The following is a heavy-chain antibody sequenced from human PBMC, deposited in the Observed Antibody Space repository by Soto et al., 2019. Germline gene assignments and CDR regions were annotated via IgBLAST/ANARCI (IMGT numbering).Heavy chain of an antibody. D-gene: IGHD3-3*01. CDR3: ARGNRQGQEWLITSNFDY. Sequence: GGSLRLSCAASGFTFSSYDMHWVRQATGKGLEWVSAIGTAGDTYYPGSVKGRFTISRENAKNSLYLQMNSLRAEDTAVYYCARGNRQGQEWLITSNFDYWGQGTLVTVSS. CDR1: GFTFSSYD. CDR2: IGTAGDT. V-gene: IGHV3-13*01. J-gene: IGHJ4*02.